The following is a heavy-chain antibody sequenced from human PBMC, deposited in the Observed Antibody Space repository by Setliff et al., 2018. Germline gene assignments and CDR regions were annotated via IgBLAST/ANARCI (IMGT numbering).Heavy chain of an antibody. CDR3: AHRPKMGSDGFYSAFDM. J-gene: IGHJ3*02. CDR1: GFSLTTTGVA. D-gene: IGHD2-15*01. Sequence: TLVNPTQTLTLTCTFSGFSLTTTGVAVGWIRQPPGKALEWLALIYWDDDKRYSPSLKSRLTIVKDTSKNQVVLTMTNMDPVDTATYYCAHRPKMGSDGFYSAFDMWGQGTMVTVSS. CDR2: IYWDDDK. V-gene: IGHV2-5*02.